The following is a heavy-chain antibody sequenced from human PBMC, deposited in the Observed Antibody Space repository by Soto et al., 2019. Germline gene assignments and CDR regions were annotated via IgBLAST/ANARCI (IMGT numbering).Heavy chain of an antibody. CDR3: ASDPDYGDYTFDY. CDR2: IWFDGSIK. D-gene: IGHD4-17*01. CDR1: GFTFSSYA. Sequence: LRLSCAASGFTFSSYAMHWVRQAPGKGLEWVAFIWFDGSIKYYADSVKGRFTISRDNSKNTLYLQMNSLRAEDAAVYYCASDPDYGDYTFDYWGQGTLVTVSS. V-gene: IGHV3-33*01. J-gene: IGHJ4*02.